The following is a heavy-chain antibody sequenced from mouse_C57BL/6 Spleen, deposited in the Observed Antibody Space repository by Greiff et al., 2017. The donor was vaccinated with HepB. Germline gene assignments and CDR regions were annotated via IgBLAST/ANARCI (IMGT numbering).Heavy chain of an antibody. CDR3: ARGGDDGYPYYYAMDY. V-gene: IGHV1-61*01. Sequence: QVQLQQPGAELVRPGSSVKLSCKASGYTFTSYWMAWVKQRPGQGLEWIGNIYPSDSETHYNQKFKDKATLTVDKSSSTAYMQLSSLTSEDSAVYYCARGGDDGYPYYYAMDYWGQGTSVTVSS. J-gene: IGHJ4*01. CDR1: GYTFTSYW. D-gene: IGHD2-3*01. CDR2: IYPSDSET.